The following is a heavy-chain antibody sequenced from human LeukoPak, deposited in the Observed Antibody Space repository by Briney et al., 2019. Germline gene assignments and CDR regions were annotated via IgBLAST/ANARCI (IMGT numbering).Heavy chain of an antibody. CDR1: GFTFSSYS. Sequence: GGSLRLSCAASGFTFSSYSMNWVRQAPGKGLEWVSSISSSSSYIYYADSVKGRFTISRDNAKNSLYLQMNSLRAEDTAVYYCAKPGGIAAFEEQVEYYFDYWGQGTLVTVSS. CDR3: AKPGGIAAFEEQVEYYFDY. V-gene: IGHV3-21*01. CDR2: ISSSSSYI. J-gene: IGHJ4*02. D-gene: IGHD6-13*01.